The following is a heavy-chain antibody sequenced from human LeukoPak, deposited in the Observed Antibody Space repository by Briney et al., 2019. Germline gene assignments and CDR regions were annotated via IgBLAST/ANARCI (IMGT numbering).Heavy chain of an antibody. J-gene: IGHJ4*02. D-gene: IGHD3-9*01. CDR2: FDPEDGET. CDR3: ATRALRYFDWVDY. CDR1: GYTFTELS. Sequence: ASVKVSCKVSGYTFTELSMHWVRQAPGKGLEWMGGFDPEDGETIYAQKFQGRVTMTEDTSTDTAYMELSSLRSEDTAVYYCATRALRYFDWVDYWGQGTLVTVSS. V-gene: IGHV1-24*01.